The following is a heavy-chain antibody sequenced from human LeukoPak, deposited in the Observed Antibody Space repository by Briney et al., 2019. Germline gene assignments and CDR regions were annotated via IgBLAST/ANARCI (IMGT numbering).Heavy chain of an antibody. CDR2: INSDGGTT. CDR1: GFTFSSYW. V-gene: IGHV3-74*01. CDR3: ARLYCSSSSCLENY. D-gene: IGHD2-2*01. Sequence: PGGSLRLSCAASGFTFSSYWMHWVHQAPGKGLVWVSRINSDGGTTGYADSVKGRFTISRDNAKNTLYLQMNSLRAEDTAVYYCARLYCSSSSCLENYWGQGTLVTVSS. J-gene: IGHJ4*02.